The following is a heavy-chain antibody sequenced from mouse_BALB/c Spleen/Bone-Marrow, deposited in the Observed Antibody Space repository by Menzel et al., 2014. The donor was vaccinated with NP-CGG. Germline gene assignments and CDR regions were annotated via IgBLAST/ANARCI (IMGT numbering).Heavy chain of an antibody. CDR3: AGLNYYGNLFV. Sequence: EVQLQESGGGLVQPGGSLKLSCAASGFDFSRYWMSWVRQAPGRGLDWIGEINPDSSTINYTPSLKDKFIISRDNAKNTLYLQMSKVRSEDTALYYCAGLNYYGNLFVWGAGTTVTVSS. CDR2: INPDSSTI. D-gene: IGHD1-1*01. CDR1: GFDFSRYW. J-gene: IGHJ1*01. V-gene: IGHV4-1*02.